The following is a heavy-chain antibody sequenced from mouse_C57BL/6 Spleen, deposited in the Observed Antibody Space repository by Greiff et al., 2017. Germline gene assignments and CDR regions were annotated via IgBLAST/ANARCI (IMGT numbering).Heavy chain of an antibody. J-gene: IGHJ4*01. CDR2: ISSGSSTI. CDR1: GFTFSDYG. V-gene: IGHV5-17*01. CDR3: AREKLVYYAMDY. Sequence: EVQVVESGGGLVKPGGSLKLSCAASGFTFSDYGMHWVRQAPEKGLEWVAYISSGSSTIYYADTVKGRFTISRDNAKNTLFLQMTSLRSEDTAMYYCAREKLVYYAMDYWGQGTSVTVSS.